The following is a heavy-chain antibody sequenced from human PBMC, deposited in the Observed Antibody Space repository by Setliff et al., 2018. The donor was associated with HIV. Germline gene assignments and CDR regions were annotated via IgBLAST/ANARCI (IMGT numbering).Heavy chain of an antibody. CDR3: TTCFDN. J-gene: IGHJ4*02. V-gene: IGHV3-15*01. CDR1: GFTLNHAW. CDR2: IKTKTDGGTT. Sequence: GGSLRLSCAASGFTLNHAWMSWVRQAPGKGLEWVGRIKTKTDGGTTDYAAPVKGRFTISRDDSENTLYLQMISLKTEDTAVYYCTTCFDNWGQGTLVTVSS.